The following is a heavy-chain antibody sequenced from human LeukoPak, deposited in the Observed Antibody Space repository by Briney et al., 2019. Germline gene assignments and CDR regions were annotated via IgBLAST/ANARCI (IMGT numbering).Heavy chain of an antibody. CDR1: GGSVSVYY. J-gene: IGHJ4*02. Sequence: SETLSLTCAVYGGSVSVYYWSWIRQPPEKGLEWIGEISHRGRTHYTPSLQSRVTVSVDTSKNQFALNLNSVTAADTAVYYCARVPLRFLEPFDYWGQGILVTVSS. V-gene: IGHV4-34*01. D-gene: IGHD3-3*01. CDR3: ARVPLRFLEPFDY. CDR2: ISHRGRT.